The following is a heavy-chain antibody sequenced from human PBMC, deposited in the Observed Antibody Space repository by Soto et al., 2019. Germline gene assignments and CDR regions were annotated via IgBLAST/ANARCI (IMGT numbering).Heavy chain of an antibody. J-gene: IGHJ6*02. V-gene: IGHV1-18*04. CDR1: GYTFTSYG. D-gene: IGHD3-22*01. Sequence: ASVKVSCKASGYTFTSYGISWVRQAPGQGLEWMGWISAYNGNTNYAQKLQGRVTMTTDTSTSTAYMELRSLRSDATAVYYCARVRRMTMKGGMDVWGQGTTVTVSS. CDR2: ISAYNGNT. CDR3: ARVRRMTMKGGMDV.